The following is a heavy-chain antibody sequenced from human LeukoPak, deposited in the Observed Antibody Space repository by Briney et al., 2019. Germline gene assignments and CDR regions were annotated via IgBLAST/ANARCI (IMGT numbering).Heavy chain of an antibody. V-gene: IGHV1-2*02. J-gene: IGHJ4*02. CDR3: GRDQLDY. CDR1: GYTFTGYY. D-gene: IGHD2-2*01. Sequence: ASVKASCKASGYTFTGYYIHWVRQAPGQGLEWMGWINPNSGGTNYAQKFQGRVTMTRDTSISTAYMELSRLRSDDTAVYYCGRDQLDYWGQGTLVTVSS. CDR2: INPNSGGT.